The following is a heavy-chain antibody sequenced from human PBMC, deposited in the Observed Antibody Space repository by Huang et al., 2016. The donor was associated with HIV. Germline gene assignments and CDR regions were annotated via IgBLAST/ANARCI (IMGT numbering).Heavy chain of an antibody. Sequence: EVQLVESGGGLVQPGGSLRLSCAASGFSISSYWMHWVRQAPGKGRVWVSRINSDGSSTSYADSVKGRFTISRDNAKNTLYLQRNSLRAEDTAVYYCARDPRIQSWLNFFDYWGQGTLVSVSS. CDR1: GFSISSYW. J-gene: IGHJ4*02. D-gene: IGHD3-22*01. V-gene: IGHV3-74*01. CDR2: INSDGSST. CDR3: ARDPRIQSWLNFFDY.